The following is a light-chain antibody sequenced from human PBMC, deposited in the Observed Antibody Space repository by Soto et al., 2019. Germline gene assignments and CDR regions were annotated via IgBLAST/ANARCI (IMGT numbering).Light chain of an antibody. CDR3: MQGTHWPPYT. CDR1: QSLVYSDGNAY. V-gene: IGKV2-30*01. CDR2: KVS. Sequence: DVVMTQSPLSLPVTLGQPASISCRSSQSLVYSDGNAYLNWFHQRPGQSPRRLIYKVSYRDSGVPDRSTGSGSGTDFTLKLSRVEAEDVGVSYCMQGTHWPPYTFGQGTKLEIK. J-gene: IGKJ2*01.